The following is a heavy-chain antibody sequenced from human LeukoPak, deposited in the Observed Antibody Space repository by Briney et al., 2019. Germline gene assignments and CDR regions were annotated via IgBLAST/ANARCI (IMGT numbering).Heavy chain of an antibody. D-gene: IGHD6-13*01. CDR3: AKAAIAAAAAFDY. J-gene: IGHJ4*02. V-gene: IGHV3-48*01. Sequence: GGSLRLSCVDSGFTFSSYSMNWVRQAPGKGLEWVSYISSSSSTIYYADSVKGRFTISRDNAKNSLYLQMNSLRAEDTAVYYCAKAAIAAAAAFDYWGQGTLVTVSS. CDR2: ISSSSSTI. CDR1: GFTFSSYS.